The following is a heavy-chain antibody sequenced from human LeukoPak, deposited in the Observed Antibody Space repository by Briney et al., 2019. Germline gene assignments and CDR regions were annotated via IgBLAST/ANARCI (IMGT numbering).Heavy chain of an antibody. CDR1: GGSVSNGNYY. J-gene: IGHJ2*01. V-gene: IGHV4-61*01. Sequence: SETLSLTCTVSGGSVSNGNYYWSWIRQPPGKGLEWIGYLYYSGSTNYNPSLKSRFTISIDTSKNLFSLKLSSVSAADTAVYYCARGRVGGYDYAYFDLWGRGTLVTVSS. D-gene: IGHD5-12*01. CDR3: ARGRVGGYDYAYFDL. CDR2: LYYSGST.